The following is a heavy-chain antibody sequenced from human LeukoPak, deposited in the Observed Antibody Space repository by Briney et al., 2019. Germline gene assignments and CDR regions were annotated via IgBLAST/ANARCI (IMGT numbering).Heavy chain of an antibody. J-gene: IGHJ4*02. Sequence: PSETLSLTCTVSGGPVSSGSHYWNWIRQPPGKGLEWIGYIYYSGSTTYNPSLKTRVTISVDTSKNQFSLRLSSVTAADTAVYYCARDSILFGSGSYYLNYWGQGALVTVSS. CDR2: IYYSGST. V-gene: IGHV4-61*01. D-gene: IGHD3-10*01. CDR3: ARDSILFGSGSYYLNY. CDR1: GGPVSSGSHY.